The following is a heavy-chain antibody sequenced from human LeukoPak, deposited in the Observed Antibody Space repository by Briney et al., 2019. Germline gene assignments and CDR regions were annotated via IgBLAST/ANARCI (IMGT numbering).Heavy chain of an antibody. D-gene: IGHD6-13*01. CDR2: INTDTGNP. CDR3: ARVTAAVDGANWFDP. Sequence: GASVKVSCKASGYTFTSYAMNWVRQAPGQGLEWMGWINTDTGNPTYAQGFTGRFVFSLDTSVSTAYLQISSLKAEDTAVYYCARVTAAVDGANWFDPWGQGTLVTVSS. J-gene: IGHJ5*02. CDR1: GYTFTSYA. V-gene: IGHV7-4-1*02.